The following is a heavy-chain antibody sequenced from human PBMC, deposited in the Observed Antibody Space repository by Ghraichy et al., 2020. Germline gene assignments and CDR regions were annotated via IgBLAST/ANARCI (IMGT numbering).Heavy chain of an antibody. CDR2: ISSGGDTT. CDR3: ARVEEGFDF. D-gene: IGHD1-1*01. Sequence: GGSLRLSCAASGFTLNIYEMIWVRQAPGRGLEWVLYISSGGDTTHYADSVKGRFTISRDNAKKSLYLQMNSLRAEDTAVYFCARVEEGFDFWGQGTLVTVSS. V-gene: IGHV3-48*03. J-gene: IGHJ4*02. CDR1: GFTLNIYE.